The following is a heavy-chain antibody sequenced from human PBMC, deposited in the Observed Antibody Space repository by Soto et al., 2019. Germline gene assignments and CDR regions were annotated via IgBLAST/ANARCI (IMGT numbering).Heavy chain of an antibody. CDR2: INAGNGNT. CDR1: GYTFTSYA. V-gene: IGHV1-3*01. J-gene: IGHJ6*02. CDR3: ARSAEFSGYYGMDV. Sequence: GASVKVSCKASGYTFTSYAMHWVRQAPGQRLEWMGWINAGNGNTKYSQKFQGRVTITRDTSASTAYMELSSLRSEDTAVYYCARSAEFSGYYGMDVWGQGTTVTVSS. D-gene: IGHD3-16*02.